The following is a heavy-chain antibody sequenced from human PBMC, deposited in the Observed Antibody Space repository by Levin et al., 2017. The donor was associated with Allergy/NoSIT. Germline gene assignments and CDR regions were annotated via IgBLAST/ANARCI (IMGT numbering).Heavy chain of an antibody. J-gene: IGHJ4*02. Sequence: PSETLSLTCTVSGGSISSYYWSWIRQPPGKGLEWIGYIYYSGSTNYNPSLKSRVTISVDTSKNQFSLKLSSVTAADTAVYYCARGRLYSSVWSGVLPDFDYWGQGTLVTVSS. CDR1: GGSISSYY. CDR2: IYYSGST. V-gene: IGHV4-59*01. CDR3: ARGRLYSSVWSGVLPDFDY. D-gene: IGHD6-19*01.